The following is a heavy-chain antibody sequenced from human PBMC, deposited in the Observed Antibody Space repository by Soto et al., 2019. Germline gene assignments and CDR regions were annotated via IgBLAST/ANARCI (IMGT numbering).Heavy chain of an antibody. D-gene: IGHD3-10*01. V-gene: IGHV1-18*01. Sequence: QVQLVQSGAEVKKPGASVKVSCKASGYTFTSYGIIWVRQAPGQGLEWMGWISAYNGNTNYAQKLQGRVTMTTYTATSTAYMELRSLRSDDTAVYYCARDGWMVRGVIITSSWFDPWGQGTLVTVSS. CDR2: ISAYNGNT. CDR3: ARDGWMVRGVIITSSWFDP. CDR1: GYTFTSYG. J-gene: IGHJ5*02.